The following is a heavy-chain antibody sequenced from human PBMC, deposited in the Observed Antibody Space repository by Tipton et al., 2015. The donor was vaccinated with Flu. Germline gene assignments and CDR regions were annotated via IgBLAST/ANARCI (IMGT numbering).Heavy chain of an antibody. V-gene: IGHV4-31*02. J-gene: IGHJ6*02. D-gene: IGHD1-14*01. CDR3: ARGRRLNRAPGQLDV. CDR1: GGSISSGGYY. CDR2: IYYSGST. Sequence: LRLSCTVSGGSISSGGYYWSWIRQHPGKGLEWIGYIYYSGSTYYNPSPKSRVTISVDTSKNQFSLKLSSVTAADTAVYYCARGRRLNRAPGQLDVWGQGTTVTVSS.